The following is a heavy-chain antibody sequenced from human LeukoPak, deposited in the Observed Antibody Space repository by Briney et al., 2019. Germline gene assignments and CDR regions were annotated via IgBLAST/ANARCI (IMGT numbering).Heavy chain of an antibody. CDR2: ISSSSSYI. CDR1: GFTFSSYS. Sequence: GGSLRLSCAASGFTFSSYSMNWVRQAPGKGLEWVSSISSSSSYIYYADSVKGRFTISRDNAKNSLYLQMNSLRAEDTALYYCAREGNGSGGRRRAFDIWGQGTMVTVSS. CDR3: AREGNGSGGRRRAFDI. D-gene: IGHD2-15*01. V-gene: IGHV3-21*01. J-gene: IGHJ3*02.